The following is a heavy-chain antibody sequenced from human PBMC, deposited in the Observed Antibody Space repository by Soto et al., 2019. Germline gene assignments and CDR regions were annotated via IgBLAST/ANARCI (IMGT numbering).Heavy chain of an antibody. CDR2: FYSGGST. CDR1: GFTVSSNY. CDR3: ARGPAIDYGMDV. D-gene: IGHD3-22*01. J-gene: IGHJ6*02. Sequence: GGSLRLSCAASGFTVSSNYMSWVRQAPGKGLEWVSVFYSGGSTYYADSVKGRFTISRDNSKNTLYLQMNSLRAEDTAVYYCARGPAIDYGMDVWGQGTTVTVSS. V-gene: IGHV3-53*01.